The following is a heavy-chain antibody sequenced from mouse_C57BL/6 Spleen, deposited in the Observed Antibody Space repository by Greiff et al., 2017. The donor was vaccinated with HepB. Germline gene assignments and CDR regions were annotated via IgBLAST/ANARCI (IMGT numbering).Heavy chain of an antibody. J-gene: IGHJ4*01. CDR1: GYTFTSYW. V-gene: IGHV1-50*01. CDR2: IDPSDSYT. CDR3: ARPYYSNYDYAMDY. Sequence: VQLQQPGAELVKPGASVKLSCKASGYTFTSYWMQWVKQRPGQGLEWIGEIDPSDSYTNYNQKFKGKATLTVDTSSSTAYMQLSSLTSEDSAVYYCARPYYSNYDYAMDYWGQGTSVTGSS. D-gene: IGHD2-5*01.